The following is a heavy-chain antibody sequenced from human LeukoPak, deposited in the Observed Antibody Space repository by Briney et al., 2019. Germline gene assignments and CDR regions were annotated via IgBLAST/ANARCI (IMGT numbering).Heavy chain of an antibody. J-gene: IGHJ4*02. CDR1: GFTFSNAW. V-gene: IGHV3-21*01. CDR2: ISSSSSYI. CDR3: ARGYSSSWYLD. D-gene: IGHD6-13*01. Sequence: GGSLRLSCAASGFTFSNAWMSWVRQAPGKGLEWVSSISSSSSYIYYADSVKGRFTISRDDAKKSLSLQMNSLRADDTAVYYCARGYSSSWYLDWGQGTLVTVSS.